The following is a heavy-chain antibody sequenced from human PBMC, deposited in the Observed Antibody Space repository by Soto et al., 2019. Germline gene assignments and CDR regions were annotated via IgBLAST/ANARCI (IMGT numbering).Heavy chain of an antibody. CDR2: GIPYNGNT. CDR3: ASSALDDDGYHHLDS. Sequence: SVKVSCKASGCIFTYRYLYWVRQAPGQALEGVGWGIPYNGNTNNAQKFQDRFSITRESSLSTVYIELRSLSSDDTGMYHCASSALDDDGYHHLDSCGQGPLVTVSS. V-gene: IGHV1-45*02. J-gene: IGHJ5*01. CDR1: GCIFTYRY. D-gene: IGHD5-18*01.